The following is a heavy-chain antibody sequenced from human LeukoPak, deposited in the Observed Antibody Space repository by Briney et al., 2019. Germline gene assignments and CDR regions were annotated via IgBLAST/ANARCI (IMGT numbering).Heavy chain of an antibody. J-gene: IGHJ3*02. D-gene: IGHD4-17*01. V-gene: IGHV3-7*05. CDR3: ARVANAVIGM. CDR1: GFTFTTYW. Sequence: GGSLRLSCAASGFTFTTYWMTWVRQAPGKGLEWVANIKQDGSAKYHVDSVQGRFTISRDNANNSLSLEMNSLRAEDTAVYYCARVANAVIGMWGQGTMVTVSS. CDR2: IKQDGSAK.